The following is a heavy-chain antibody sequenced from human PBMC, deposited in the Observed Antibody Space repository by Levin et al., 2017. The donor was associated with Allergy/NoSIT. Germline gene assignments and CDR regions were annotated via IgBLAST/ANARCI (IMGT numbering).Heavy chain of an antibody. V-gene: IGHV4-34*01. J-gene: IGHJ4*02. CDR1: GGSFSSYY. CDR3: ARGRVTMIPPLGY. D-gene: IGHD3-22*01. CDR2: LNHSGVT. Sequence: GSLRLSCALYGGSFSSYYWSWIRQPPGKGLEWIGELNHSGVTNYNPSLKSRVSISVDMSKNQFSLKVNSMTAADTAVYYCARGRVTMIPPLGYWGQGTPVTVSS.